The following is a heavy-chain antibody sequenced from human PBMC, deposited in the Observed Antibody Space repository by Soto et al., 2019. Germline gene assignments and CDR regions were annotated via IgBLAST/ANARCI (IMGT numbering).Heavy chain of an antibody. Sequence: GESLKISCRTSGYRFTSYWISWVRQMPCKGLEWMGIIFPSDSDTRYSPSFQGQVTISADKSISTAYLQWSSLKASDTAMYYCASSSADAFDIWGQGIMVTVSS. CDR2: IFPSDSDT. D-gene: IGHD6-6*01. J-gene: IGHJ3*02. V-gene: IGHV5-51*01. CDR1: GYRFTSYW. CDR3: ASSSADAFDI.